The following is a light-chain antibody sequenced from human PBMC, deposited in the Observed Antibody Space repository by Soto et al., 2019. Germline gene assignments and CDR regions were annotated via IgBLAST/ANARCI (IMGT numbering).Light chain of an antibody. CDR2: AAS. CDR3: HQSYSKWT. Sequence: DIQMTQSPSSLSASVGDRVTITCRAKESVSSYVNWYQQKPGKAPKLLIYAASSLQSGVPARFSGSGSVTDVTLTISGLQPEDFATYYCHQSYSKWTFGQGTNVEIK. CDR1: ESVSSY. J-gene: IGKJ1*01. V-gene: IGKV1-39*01.